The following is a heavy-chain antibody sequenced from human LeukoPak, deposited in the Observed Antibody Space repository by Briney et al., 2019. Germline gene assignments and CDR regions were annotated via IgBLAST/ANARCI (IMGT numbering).Heavy chain of an antibody. CDR1: GFTFSDYY. D-gene: IGHD2-2*01. Sequence: PGGSLRLSCAASGFTFSDYYMSWIRQAPGKGLVWVSYISSSGSTIYYADSVKGRFTISRDNAKNSLYLQMNSLRAEDTAVYYCAGGLSGYCSSTSCSPRYFDYWGQGTLVTVSS. CDR3: AGGLSGYCSSTSCSPRYFDY. CDR2: ISSSGSTI. V-gene: IGHV3-11*04. J-gene: IGHJ4*02.